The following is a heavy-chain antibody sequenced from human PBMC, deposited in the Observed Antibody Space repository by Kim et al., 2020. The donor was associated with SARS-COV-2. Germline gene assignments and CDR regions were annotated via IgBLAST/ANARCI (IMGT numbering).Heavy chain of an antibody. CDR1: GYTFTSYY. D-gene: IGHD4-17*01. V-gene: IGHV1-46*01. Sequence: ASVKVSCKASGYTFTSYYMHWVRQAPGQGLEWMGIINPSGGSTSYAQKFQGRVTITRDTSTSTVYMEMSSLRSEDTAVYYCARDTYGTADYWGHGTLGTVSS. CDR2: INPSGGST. J-gene: IGHJ4*01. CDR3: ARDTYGTADY.